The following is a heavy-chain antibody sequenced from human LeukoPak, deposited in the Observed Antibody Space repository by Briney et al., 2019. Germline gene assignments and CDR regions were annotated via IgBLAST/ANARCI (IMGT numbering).Heavy chain of an antibody. CDR1: GFIFSSYS. Sequence: GGSLRLSCAASGFIFSSYSMSWVRQAPGKGLEWVSAIGGSGGNTYYADSVKGRFTISRDNSKNTLYLQMNSLRAEDTAVYYCARDKYSSSSYYFDYWGQGTLVTVSS. V-gene: IGHV3-23*01. CDR2: IGGSGGNT. J-gene: IGHJ4*02. CDR3: ARDKYSSSSYYFDY. D-gene: IGHD6-6*01.